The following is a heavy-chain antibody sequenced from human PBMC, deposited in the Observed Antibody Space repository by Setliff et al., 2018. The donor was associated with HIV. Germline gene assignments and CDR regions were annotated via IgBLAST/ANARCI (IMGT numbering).Heavy chain of an antibody. CDR2: INPKNGVA. J-gene: IGHJ5*02. V-gene: IGHV1-2*06. Sequence: GASVKVSCQASGYTFVDFYIHWVRQAPGQGLEWMGRINPKNGVADYLKKFQDRVIMTRDTSTNTAHMELMMPRHEDTAIYYCAIAHYSVAMTRNRFDPWGQGTLVTVSS. CDR1: GYTFVDFY. CDR3: AIAHYSVAMTRNRFDP. D-gene: IGHD5-12*01.